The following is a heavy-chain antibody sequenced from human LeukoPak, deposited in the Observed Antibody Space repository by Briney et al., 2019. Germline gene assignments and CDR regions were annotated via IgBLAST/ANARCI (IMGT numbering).Heavy chain of an antibody. CDR3: AREVRGAFDAFDI. Sequence: SETLSLTCNVSGGSISSYYWSRIRQPPGKGLEWIGYIYYSGSTNYNPSLKSRVTISVDTSKNQFSLKLSSVTAADTAVYYCAREVRGAFDAFDIWGQGTMVTVSS. J-gene: IGHJ3*02. D-gene: IGHD3-10*01. V-gene: IGHV4-59*01. CDR2: IYYSGST. CDR1: GGSISSYY.